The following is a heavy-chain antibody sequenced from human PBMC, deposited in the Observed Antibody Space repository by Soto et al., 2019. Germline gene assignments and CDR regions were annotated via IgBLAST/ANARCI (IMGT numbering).Heavy chain of an antibody. Sequence: QVQLVESGGGVVQPGRSLRLSCAASGFTCSSYAMHWVRQAPGKGLEWVAVISYDGSNKYYADSVKGRFTSSRDNSKNTLYLQINSLRAEDTAVYYCARSAPGDYEDYWGQGTLVTVSS. CDR2: ISYDGSNK. CDR1: GFTCSSYA. V-gene: IGHV3-30-3*01. D-gene: IGHD4-17*01. CDR3: ARSAPGDYEDY. J-gene: IGHJ4*02.